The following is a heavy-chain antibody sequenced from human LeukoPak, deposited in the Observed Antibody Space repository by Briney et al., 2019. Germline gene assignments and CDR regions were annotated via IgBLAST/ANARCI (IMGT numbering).Heavy chain of an antibody. D-gene: IGHD5-18*01. V-gene: IGHV3-30*02. J-gene: IGHJ4*02. CDR2: IRYDGSNK. CDR1: GFTFSSYG. Sequence: GGSVRLSCAASGFTFSSYGMHWVRQAPGKGLEWVAFIRYDGSNKYYADSVKGRFTISRDNSKNTLYLQMNSLRAEDTAVYYCAKEGGYSYGYGTAHHLDYWGQGTLVTVSS. CDR3: AKEGGYSYGYGTAHHLDY.